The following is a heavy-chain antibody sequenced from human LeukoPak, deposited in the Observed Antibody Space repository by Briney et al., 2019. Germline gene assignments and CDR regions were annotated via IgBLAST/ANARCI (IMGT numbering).Heavy chain of an antibody. CDR1: GYTFTGYY. Sequence: ASVKVSCKASGYTFTGYYMHWVRQAPGQGLEWMGRINPNSGGTNYAQKFQGRVTMTRDTSISTAYMELSRLRSDDTAVYYCAREPVIIAAVRNYNWFEPWGQGTPVPVSS. V-gene: IGHV1-2*06. CDR3: AREPVIIAAVRNYNWFEP. D-gene: IGHD6-13*01. J-gene: IGHJ5*02. CDR2: INPNSGGT.